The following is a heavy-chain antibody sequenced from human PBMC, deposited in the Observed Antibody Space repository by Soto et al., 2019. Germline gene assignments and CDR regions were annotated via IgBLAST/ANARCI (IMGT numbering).Heavy chain of an antibody. CDR3: ANRYCSGGSCYPYYFDY. V-gene: IGHV3-23*01. J-gene: IGHJ4*02. CDR2: ISGSGGST. D-gene: IGHD2-15*01. CDR1: GFTFSSYA. Sequence: GGSLRLSCAASGFTFSSYAMSWVRQAPGKGLEWVSAISGSGGSTYYADSVKGRFTISRDNSKNTLYLQMNSLRAEDTAVYYCANRYCSGGSCYPYYFDYWGQGTLVTLSS.